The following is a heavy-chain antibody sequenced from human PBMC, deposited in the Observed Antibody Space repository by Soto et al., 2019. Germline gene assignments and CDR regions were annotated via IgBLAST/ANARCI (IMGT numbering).Heavy chain of an antibody. CDR3: ARGVVYVKRIDY. CDR1: GFTFSTYS. V-gene: IGHV3-21*02. CDR2: ISSSSSYI. J-gene: IGHJ4*02. D-gene: IGHD2-15*01. Sequence: EVQLVESGGGLVKPGGSLRLSCAASGFTFSTYSMNWVRQAPGKGLEWVSSISSSSSYIYYADSVKGRFTISRDNAKNSLYLQMNSLRAEDTAVYYCARGVVYVKRIDYWGQGTLVTVSS.